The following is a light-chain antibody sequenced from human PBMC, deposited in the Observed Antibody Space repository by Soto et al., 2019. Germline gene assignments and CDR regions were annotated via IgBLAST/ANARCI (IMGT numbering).Light chain of an antibody. CDR1: SSDVGGYNY. CDR2: EGS. J-gene: IGLJ2*01. Sequence: QSPLTQPASVSGSPGQSITISCTGTSSDVGGYNYVSWYQQHPGKAPKLMISEGSKRPSGVSNRFSGSKSGNTASLTISGLQAEDEADYYCCSYAGSSTMVFGGGTKLTVL. V-gene: IGLV2-23*01. CDR3: CSYAGSSTMV.